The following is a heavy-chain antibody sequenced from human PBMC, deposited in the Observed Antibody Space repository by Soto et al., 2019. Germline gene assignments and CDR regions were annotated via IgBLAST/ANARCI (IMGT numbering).Heavy chain of an antibody. Sequence: SVKFSCKASGFTFTSSAVQWVRQARGQRLEWIGWIVVASGNTNYAQKFQERVTISRDNSKKTLYLQMNSLRAEDTATYYCAKDHPMMAVVKVFDHWGQGTRVTVSS. V-gene: IGHV1-58*01. D-gene: IGHD3-22*01. CDR3: AKDHPMMAVVKVFDH. CDR1: GFTFTSSA. CDR2: IVVASGNT. J-gene: IGHJ4*02.